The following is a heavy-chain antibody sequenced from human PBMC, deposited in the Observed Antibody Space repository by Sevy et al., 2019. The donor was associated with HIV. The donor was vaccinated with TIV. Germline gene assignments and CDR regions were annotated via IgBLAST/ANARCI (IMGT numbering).Heavy chain of an antibody. CDR1: GFSLGGFG. CDR2: MWVDGRNK. J-gene: IGHJ3*02. Sequence: GGSLRLSCAASGFSLGGFGMQWVRQAPGKGLEWVAVMWVDGRNKFYAESVKGRFIISRDNSKNTMYLQMNSLTAEDTAVYYCARELGPFLGSDIWGRGTKVTVSS. V-gene: IGHV3-33*01. D-gene: IGHD7-27*01. CDR3: ARELGPFLGSDI.